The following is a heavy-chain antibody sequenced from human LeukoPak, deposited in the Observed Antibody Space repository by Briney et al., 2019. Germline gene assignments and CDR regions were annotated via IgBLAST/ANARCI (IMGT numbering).Heavy chain of an antibody. V-gene: IGHV3-7*01. D-gene: IGHD6-19*01. Sequence: GGSLRLSCAASGFTFSSYWMSWVRQAPGKGLEWVANIKQDGSEKYYVDSVKGRFTISRDNAKNSLYLQMNSLRAEDTAVYYCARDGYSSGLNAFDIWGQGTMVTVSS. J-gene: IGHJ3*02. CDR1: GFTFSSYW. CDR3: ARDGYSSGLNAFDI. CDR2: IKQDGSEK.